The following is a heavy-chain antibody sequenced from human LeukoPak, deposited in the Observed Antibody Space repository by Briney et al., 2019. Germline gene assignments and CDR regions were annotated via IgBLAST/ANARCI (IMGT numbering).Heavy chain of an antibody. V-gene: IGHV4-34*01. Sequence: SETLSLTCAVYGGSFSGYYWSWIRQPPGKGLEWIGEINHSGSTNYNPSLKSRVTISVDTSKNQFSLKLSSVTAADTAVYHCARMRRSYYDFWSGIDYWGQGTLVTVSS. CDR3: ARMRRSYYDFWSGIDY. J-gene: IGHJ4*02. D-gene: IGHD3-3*01. CDR1: GGSFSGYY. CDR2: INHSGST.